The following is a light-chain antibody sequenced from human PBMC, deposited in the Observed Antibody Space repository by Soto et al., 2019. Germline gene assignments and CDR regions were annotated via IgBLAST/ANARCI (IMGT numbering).Light chain of an antibody. V-gene: IGKV1-9*01. CDR2: AAS. CDR3: QQLNSYPIT. J-gene: IGKJ5*01. Sequence: NQLTQSPSSLSASVGDRVTITCRASQGVSSYLAWYQQTPGKAPKLLIYAASTLQSGVPSRFSGSGSGTDFTLTISSLQPEDFATYYCQQLNSYPITFGQGTRLEIK. CDR1: QGVSSY.